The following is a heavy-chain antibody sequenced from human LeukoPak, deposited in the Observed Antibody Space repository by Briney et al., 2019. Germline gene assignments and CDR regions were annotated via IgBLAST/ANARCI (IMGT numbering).Heavy chain of an antibody. J-gene: IGHJ4*02. Sequence: ASVRVSCKASGGTFSSYAISWVRQAPGQGLEWMGIINPNIGSTSYAQKFRGRVSMTRDTSTSTVYMELSSLISEDTAVYYCARSPYTSGWYGQGGDYWGQGTLVTVSS. CDR1: GGTFSSYA. D-gene: IGHD6-19*01. CDR3: ARSPYTSGWYGQGGDY. CDR2: INPNIGST. V-gene: IGHV1-46*01.